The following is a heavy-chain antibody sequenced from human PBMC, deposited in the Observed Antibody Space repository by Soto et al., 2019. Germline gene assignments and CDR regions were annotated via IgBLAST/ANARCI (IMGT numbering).Heavy chain of an antibody. J-gene: IGHJ4*02. CDR1: GGSISSINHC. D-gene: IGHD3-22*01. CDR2: IYYSGMT. CDR3: ARHGYYYDSTGYYYFI. Sequence: SETLSLTCTVSGGSISSINHCWGWIRQPPGKGLEWIGDIYYSGMTHYNPSLKSRVTISVDTSKNQFSLELSSVTAADTAVYYCARHGYYYDSTGYYYFIWGQGTLVTVSS. V-gene: IGHV4-39*01.